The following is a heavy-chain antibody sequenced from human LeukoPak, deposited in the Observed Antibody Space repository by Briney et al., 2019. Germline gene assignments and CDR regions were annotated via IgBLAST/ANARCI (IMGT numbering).Heavy chain of an antibody. Sequence: SETLFLTCAVYGGSFSGYYWSWIRQPPGKGLEWIGEINHSGSTNYNPSLKSRVTISVDTSKNQFSLKLSSVTAADTAVYYCARGSSSWYYYFDYWGQGTLVTVSS. V-gene: IGHV4-34*01. CDR1: GGSFSGYY. D-gene: IGHD6-13*01. J-gene: IGHJ4*02. CDR2: INHSGST. CDR3: ARGSSSWYYYFDY.